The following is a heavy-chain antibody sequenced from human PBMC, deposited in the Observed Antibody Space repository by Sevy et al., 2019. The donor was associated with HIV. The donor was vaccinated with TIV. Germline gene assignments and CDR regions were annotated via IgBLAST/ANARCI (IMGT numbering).Heavy chain of an antibody. CDR1: GFTFSSYG. CDR3: AKDGRRGNLNPGVH. CDR2: ISYDGSKK. V-gene: IGHV3-30*18. Sequence: GGSLRLSCAASGFTFSSYGMHWVRQAPGKGLEWVTVISYDGSKKYYADSVKGRFTISRDNSKNTIYLQMNSLRPEDTAGYYCAKDGRRGNLNPGVHWGQGTLVTVSS. D-gene: IGHD1-26*01. J-gene: IGHJ4*02.